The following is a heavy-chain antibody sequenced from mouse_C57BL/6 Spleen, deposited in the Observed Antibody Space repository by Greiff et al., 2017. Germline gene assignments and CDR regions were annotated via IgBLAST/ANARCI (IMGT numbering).Heavy chain of an antibody. V-gene: IGHV1-26*01. D-gene: IGHD4-1*01. CDR1: GYTFTDYY. CDR2: INPNNGGT. J-gene: IGHJ2*01. Sequence: VQLQQSGPELVKPGASVKISCKASGYTFTDYYMNWVKQSHGKSLEWIGDINPNNGGTSYNQKFKGKATLTVDKSSSTAYMELRSLTSEDSAVYYCAKGNWDVYYFDYWGQGTTLTVSS. CDR3: AKGNWDVYYFDY.